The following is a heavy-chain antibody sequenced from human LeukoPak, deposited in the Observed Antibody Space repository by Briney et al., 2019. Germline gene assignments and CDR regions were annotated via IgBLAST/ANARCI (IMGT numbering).Heavy chain of an antibody. V-gene: IGHV4-4*09. Sequence: IPSETLSLTCTVSGGSVSSYSWSWIRQPPGKGLEWIGYIYTSGSTNYNPSLKSRVTISVDTSKNQFSLKLSSVTAADTAVYYCARLRYNGYSYYYYYMDVWGKGTTVTVSS. CDR2: IYTSGST. J-gene: IGHJ6*03. D-gene: IGHD2-8*01. CDR1: GGSVSSYS. CDR3: ARLRYNGYSYYYYYMDV.